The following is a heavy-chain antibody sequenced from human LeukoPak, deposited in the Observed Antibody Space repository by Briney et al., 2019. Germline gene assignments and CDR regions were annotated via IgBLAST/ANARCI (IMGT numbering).Heavy chain of an antibody. CDR3: ARDRAYSGSYYGPYYYYMDV. Sequence: SETLSLTCTVSDDSISDYYRGWIRQPAGKGLEWIGRIYTSGSTNYNPSLKSRVTMSVDTSKNQFSLKLSSVTAADTAVYYCARDRAYSGSYYGPYYYYMDVWGKGTTVTVSS. D-gene: IGHD1-26*01. CDR2: IYTSGST. CDR1: DDSISDYY. V-gene: IGHV4-4*07. J-gene: IGHJ6*03.